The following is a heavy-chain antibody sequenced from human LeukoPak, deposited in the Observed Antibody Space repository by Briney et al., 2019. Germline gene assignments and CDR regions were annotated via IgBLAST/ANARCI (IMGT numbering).Heavy chain of an antibody. V-gene: IGHV3-23*01. Sequence: RASLRLSCAASGFTFSSYVMSWVRQAPGKGLEWVSSISTTGGNSYFADSVRGRFTISRDNSKNTVYLQMSSLRADDTALYYCAKGLTDAFDIWGQGTMVTVSS. D-gene: IGHD3-16*01. CDR3: AKGLTDAFDI. CDR1: GFTFSSYV. CDR2: ISTTGGNS. J-gene: IGHJ3*02.